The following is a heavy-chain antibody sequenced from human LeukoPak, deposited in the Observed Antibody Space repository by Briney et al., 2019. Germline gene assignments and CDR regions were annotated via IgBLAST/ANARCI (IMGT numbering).Heavy chain of an antibody. CDR2: IYHTGST. CDR3: ARALSRVGYPSVCFDP. CDR1: DYSISNGYF. J-gene: IGHJ5*02. Sequence: SETLSLTCGVSDYSISNGYFWAWIRQPPGKGLEWIGSIYHTGSTTYNPSLKSRVTMSVDTSKNQFSLRVTSVTAADTAVYYWARALSRVGYPSVCFDPWGQGTLVTVSS. V-gene: IGHV4-38-2*01. D-gene: IGHD5-18*01.